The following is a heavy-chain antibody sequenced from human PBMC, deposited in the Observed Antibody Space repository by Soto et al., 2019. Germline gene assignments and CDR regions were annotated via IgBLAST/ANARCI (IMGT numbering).Heavy chain of an antibody. CDR3: ARDVSGLNWFDP. D-gene: IGHD5-12*01. CDR1: GFTFSSYS. Sequence: EVQLVESGGGLVQPGGSLRLSCAASGFTFSSYSMNWVRQAPGKGLECVSYISSSSSTIYYADSVKGRFTISRDNAKNSLYLQINSLRDEDTAVYYCARDVSGLNWFDPWGQGTLVTVSS. J-gene: IGHJ5*02. V-gene: IGHV3-48*02. CDR2: ISSSSSTI.